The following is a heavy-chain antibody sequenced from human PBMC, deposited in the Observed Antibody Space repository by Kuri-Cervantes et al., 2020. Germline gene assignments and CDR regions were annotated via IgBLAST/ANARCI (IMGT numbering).Heavy chain of an antibody. D-gene: IGHD2-15*01. Sequence: GESLKTSCAASGFTFSSYAMSWVRQAPGKGLEWVSAISGSGGSTYYADSVKGRFTISRYNSKNTLYLQMDSLRAEDTAVYYCAKGLCSGSNYFDYWGQGTLVTVSS. CDR2: ISGSGGST. V-gene: IGHV3-23*01. CDR1: GFTFSSYA. J-gene: IGHJ4*02. CDR3: AKGLCSGSNYFDY.